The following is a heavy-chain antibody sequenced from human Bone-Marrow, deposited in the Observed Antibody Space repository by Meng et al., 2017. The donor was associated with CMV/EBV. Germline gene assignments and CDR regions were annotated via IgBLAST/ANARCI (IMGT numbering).Heavy chain of an antibody. CDR2: INPSGGST. V-gene: IGHV1-46*01. Sequence: ASVKVSCKASGYTFTSYYMHWVRQAPGQGLEWMGIINPSGGSTSYAQKFQGRVTMTRDTSTSTVYMELSSLRSEETAVYYCAGYSPPRDIVVVPATLQGRYYYGMDVWGQGTTVTVSS. CDR1: GYTFTSYY. J-gene: IGHJ6*02. CDR3: AGYSPPRDIVVVPATLQGRYYYGMDV. D-gene: IGHD2-2*01.